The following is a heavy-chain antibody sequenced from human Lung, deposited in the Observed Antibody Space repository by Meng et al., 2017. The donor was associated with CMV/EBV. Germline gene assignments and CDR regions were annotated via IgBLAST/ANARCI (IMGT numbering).Heavy chain of an antibody. CDR3: ARVWKPGIAAAEY. J-gene: IGHJ4*02. Sequence: KASGYTFTGYYMHWVRQAPGQGLEWMGWINPNSGGTSYAQKFQGRVTMTRDTSISTAYMELSRLRSNDTAVYYCARVWKPGIAAAEYWGQGTLVTVSS. CDR1: GYTFTGYY. D-gene: IGHD6-13*01. CDR2: INPNSGGT. V-gene: IGHV1-2*02.